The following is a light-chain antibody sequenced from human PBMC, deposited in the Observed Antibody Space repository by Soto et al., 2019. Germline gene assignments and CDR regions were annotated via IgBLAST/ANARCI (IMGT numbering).Light chain of an antibody. V-gene: IGKV3-15*01. Sequence: DIVMTQSPATLSVSPGERATLSCRASQTVSSSLAWYQQRRGQAPRLLIFGASPRAPGIPARFSASGSGTEFTLNISSLQSEDFAIYYCQQYYDWPPWPFGQGTKVEIK. CDR2: GAS. CDR1: QTVSSS. J-gene: IGKJ1*01. CDR3: QQYYDWPPWP.